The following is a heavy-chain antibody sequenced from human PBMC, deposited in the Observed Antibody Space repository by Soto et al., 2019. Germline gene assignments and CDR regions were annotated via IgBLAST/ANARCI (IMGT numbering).Heavy chain of an antibody. D-gene: IGHD5-12*01. CDR2: ISSNGGST. CDR3: VKIAPDSGYDYFDY. J-gene: IGHJ4*02. CDR1: GFTFSSYA. V-gene: IGHV3-64D*08. Sequence: PGGSLRLSCSASGFTFSSYAMHWVRQAPGKGLEYVSAISSNGGSTYYADSVKGRFTISRDNSKNTLYLQMSSLRAEDAAVYYCVKIAPDSGYDYFDYWGQGTLVTVSS.